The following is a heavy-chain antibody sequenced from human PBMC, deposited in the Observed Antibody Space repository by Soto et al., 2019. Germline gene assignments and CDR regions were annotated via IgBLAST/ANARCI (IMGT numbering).Heavy chain of an antibody. CDR3: ARHGLTAYMAYYSDF. J-gene: IGHJ4*02. D-gene: IGHD3-16*01. Sequence: SGTLALTFSGFWGSISRPHDEEAWIRPSRGRGLECTGSIYYSGSTYYSPSLKSRISLSVDPSKTQFSLTLTSVTAAETAVYFCARHGLTAYMAYYSDFWGQGTLVTVS. V-gene: IGHV4-39*01. CDR1: WGSISRPHDE. CDR2: IYYSGST.